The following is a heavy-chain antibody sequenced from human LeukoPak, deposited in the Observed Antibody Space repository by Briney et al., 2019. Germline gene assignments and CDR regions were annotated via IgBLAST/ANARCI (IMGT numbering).Heavy chain of an antibody. D-gene: IGHD2-2*01. CDR1: GFPFSNFW. CDR3: SSQPAVLDLDL. CDR2: INPDGSGK. V-gene: IGHV3-7*01. Sequence: PGGSLRLSCAASGFPFSNFWMTWVRQAPGKGPEWVANINPDGSGKHYADSVKGRISISRDNAKKTLYLQMTSLRVEDTGLYYCSSQPAVLDLDLWGQGTLVTVSS. J-gene: IGHJ4*02.